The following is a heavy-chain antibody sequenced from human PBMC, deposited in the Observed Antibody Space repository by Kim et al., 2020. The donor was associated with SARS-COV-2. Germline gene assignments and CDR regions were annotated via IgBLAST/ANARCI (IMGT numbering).Heavy chain of an antibody. CDR2: ISWNSGSI. Sequence: GGSLRLSCAASGFTFGDYAMHWVRQAPGKGLEWVSGISWNSGSIGYADSVKGRFTISRDNAKNSLYLQMNSLRAEDTALYYCAKDPAAVTGMGTVSFDYWGQGTLVTVSS. CDR1: GFTFGDYA. V-gene: IGHV3-9*01. J-gene: IGHJ4*02. D-gene: IGHD2-15*01. CDR3: AKDPAAVTGMGTVSFDY.